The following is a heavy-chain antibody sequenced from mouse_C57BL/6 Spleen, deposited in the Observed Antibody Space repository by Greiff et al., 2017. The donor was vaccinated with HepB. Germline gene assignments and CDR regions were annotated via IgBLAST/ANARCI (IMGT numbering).Heavy chain of an antibody. CDR3: AREYYYGNYFDY. CDR2: ISYDGSN. J-gene: IGHJ2*01. V-gene: IGHV3-6*01. CDR1: GYSITSGYY. D-gene: IGHD2-1*01. Sequence: EVQLVESGPGLVKPSQSLSLTCSVTGYSITSGYYWNWIRQFPGNKLEWMGYISYDGSNNYNPSLKNRISITRDTSKNQFFLKLNSVTTEDTATYYCAREYYYGNYFDYWGQGTTLTVSS.